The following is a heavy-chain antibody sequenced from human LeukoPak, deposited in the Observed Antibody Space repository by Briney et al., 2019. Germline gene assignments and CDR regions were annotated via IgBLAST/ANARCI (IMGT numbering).Heavy chain of an antibody. V-gene: IGHV3-72*01. CDR1: GFTFSDHY. CDR3: SRDATGDH. CDR2: SRNRAKSYTT. J-gene: IGHJ4*02. Sequence: GGSLRLSCAVSGFTFSDHYTDWVRQGPGKGRECGGRSRNRAKSYTTDYAASVKGRFTISRHDSKSTLYLQMTSLETENTAVYYCSRDATGDHWGQGTLVSVSS.